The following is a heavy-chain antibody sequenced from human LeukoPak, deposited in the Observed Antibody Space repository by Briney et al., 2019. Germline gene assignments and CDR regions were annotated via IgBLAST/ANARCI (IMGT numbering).Heavy chain of an antibody. D-gene: IGHD3-10*01. CDR3: ARKSGSGNFPLDY. CDR1: GFTFSSYE. CDR2: ISAGGITT. V-gene: IGHV3-23*01. Sequence: GGSLRLSCAASGFTFSSYEMNWVRQAPGKGLEWVSVISAGGITTYYADSVKGRFTISRDNSKNTVFLQMSSLRAEDTALYYCARKSGSGNFPLDYWGQGTLVTVSS. J-gene: IGHJ4*02.